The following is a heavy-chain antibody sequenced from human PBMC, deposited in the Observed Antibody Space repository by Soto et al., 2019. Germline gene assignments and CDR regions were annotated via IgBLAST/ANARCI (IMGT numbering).Heavy chain of an antibody. Sequence: QVQLQESGPGLVKPSQTLSLTCTVSGGSISSGDDFWTWIRQPPGKGLEWIGYIYYSGSTYCNPSLKSRLTMSVDTSKNQFSLKLSSVTAADTAVYYCARDRAKWKDYYYYGMDVWGQGTTVTVSS. J-gene: IGHJ6*02. CDR2: IYYSGST. V-gene: IGHV4-30-4*01. D-gene: IGHD1-20*01. CDR3: ARDRAKWKDYYYYGMDV. CDR1: GGSISSGDDF.